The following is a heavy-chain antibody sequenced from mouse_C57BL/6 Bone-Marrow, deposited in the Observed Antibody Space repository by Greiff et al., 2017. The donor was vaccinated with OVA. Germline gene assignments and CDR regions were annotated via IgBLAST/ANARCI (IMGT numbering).Heavy chain of an antibody. CDR2: FHPYNDDT. Sequence: ESGAELVKPGASVKMSCKASGYTFTTYPIEWMKQNHGKSLEWIGNFHPYNDDTKYNEKFKGKATLTVEKYSSKVYLEISLLTSDDSAVYYCARRGDYDYDSAWFAYWGQGTLVTVSA. V-gene: IGHV1-47*01. CDR3: ARRGDYDYDSAWFAY. CDR1: GYTFTTYP. J-gene: IGHJ3*01. D-gene: IGHD2-4*01.